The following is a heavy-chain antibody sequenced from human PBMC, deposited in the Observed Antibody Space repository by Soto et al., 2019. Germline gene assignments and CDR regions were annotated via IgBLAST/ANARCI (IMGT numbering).Heavy chain of an antibody. CDR1: GFTFSSYS. V-gene: IGHV3-21*01. D-gene: IGHD3-22*01. CDR2: ISSSSSYI. J-gene: IGHJ4*02. Sequence: GGSLRLSCAASGFTFSSYSMNWVRQAPGKGLEWVSSISSSSSYIYYADSVKGRFTISRDNAKNSLYLQMNSLRAEDTAVYYRARVYYDSSGPGFGFDYWGQGTLVTVSS. CDR3: ARVYYDSSGPGFGFDY.